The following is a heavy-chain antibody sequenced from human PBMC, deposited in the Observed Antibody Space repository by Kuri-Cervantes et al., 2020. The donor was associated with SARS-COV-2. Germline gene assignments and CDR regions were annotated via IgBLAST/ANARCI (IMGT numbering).Heavy chain of an antibody. Sequence: GSLRLSCTVSGASISSYYWTWVRQPPGKGLEFIGYIYYNGNGYNPSLESRATMSLDTSRNQFSLRLTSVTPADTAVYYCARATSFTSIYYYFDSWGQGNLGTVSS. CDR2: IYYNGNG. D-gene: IGHD2-2*01. CDR3: ARATSFTSIYYYFDS. J-gene: IGHJ4*02. CDR1: GASISSYY. V-gene: IGHV4-59*01.